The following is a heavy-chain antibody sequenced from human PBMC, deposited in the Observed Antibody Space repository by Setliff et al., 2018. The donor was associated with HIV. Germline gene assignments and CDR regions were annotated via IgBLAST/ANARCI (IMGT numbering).Heavy chain of an antibody. CDR3: ARGVPPDLYWFDS. Sequence: SETLSLTCSVSGYSLSSASYWGWIRQSPEKGLEWIGSISLSGSTYYNPSLKSRVTISVDTSKNQFSLKLSSVTAADTAVYYRARGVPPDLYWFDSWGQGSPVTVSS. CDR2: ISLSGST. CDR1: GYSLSSASY. D-gene: IGHD6-6*01. J-gene: IGHJ5*01. V-gene: IGHV4-38-2*02.